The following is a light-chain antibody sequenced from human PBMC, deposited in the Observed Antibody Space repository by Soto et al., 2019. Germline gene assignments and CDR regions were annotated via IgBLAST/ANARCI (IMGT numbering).Light chain of an antibody. V-gene: IGKV3-11*01. CDR3: QQRSDWPST. Sequence: DIELTQSPVTLSLSLGERVTLSCRASQSVGSYLAWYQQKPGQAPRLLIYDASSRATGIPARFSGSGSGTDFTLTISSREPEDFAVYYCQQRSDWPSTFGGGTRVEIK. J-gene: IGKJ4*01. CDR2: DAS. CDR1: QSVGSY.